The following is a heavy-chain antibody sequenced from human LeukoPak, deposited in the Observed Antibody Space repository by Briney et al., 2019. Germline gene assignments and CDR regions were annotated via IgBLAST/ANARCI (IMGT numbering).Heavy chain of an antibody. CDR3: ATDALMITFGGPRDPTLYYYYGMDV. D-gene: IGHD3-16*01. V-gene: IGHV1-24*01. CDR1: GYTLTELS. CDR2: FDPEDGET. Sequence: ASVKVSCKVSGYTLTELSMHWVRQAPGKGLEWMGGFDPEDGETIYAQKFQRRVTMTEDTSTDTAYMELSSLRSEDTAVYYCATDALMITFGGPRDPTLYYYYGMDVWGQGTTVTVSS. J-gene: IGHJ6*02.